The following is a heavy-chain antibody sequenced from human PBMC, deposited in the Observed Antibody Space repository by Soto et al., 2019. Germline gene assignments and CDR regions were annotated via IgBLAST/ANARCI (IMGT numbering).Heavy chain of an antibody. CDR2: IRNKDYGGTT. D-gene: IGHD6-19*01. J-gene: IGHJ4*02. Sequence: PGGSLRLSCTASGFTFGDYAMSWVRQAPGKGLECVGSIRNKDYGGTTEYAASVKGRFTISRDDSKSIAYLQMNSLKTEDTAVYYCSRAGGSGWGYYFDYWGQGTLVTVSS. CDR3: SRAGGSGWGYYFDY. V-gene: IGHV3-49*04. CDR1: GFTFGDYA.